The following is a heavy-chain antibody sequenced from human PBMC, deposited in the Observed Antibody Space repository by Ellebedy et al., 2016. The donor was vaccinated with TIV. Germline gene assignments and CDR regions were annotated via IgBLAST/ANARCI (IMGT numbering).Heavy chain of an antibody. Sequence: GESLKISCAASGFTFSTYRMHWVRQAPGKGLVWVSRINSDGSSTIYADSVKARFTISRDNAKNTLFLQMNSLRAEDTAVYFCARETPPSVGDAFDIWGQGTMVTVSS. D-gene: IGHD2-2*01. J-gene: IGHJ3*02. V-gene: IGHV3-74*01. CDR1: GFTFSTYR. CDR2: INSDGSST. CDR3: ARETPPSVGDAFDI.